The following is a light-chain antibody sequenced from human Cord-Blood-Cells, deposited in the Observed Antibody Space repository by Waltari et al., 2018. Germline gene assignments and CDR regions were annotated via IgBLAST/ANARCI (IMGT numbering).Light chain of an antibody. V-gene: IGLV2-23*01. CDR1: SSDVGSYNL. Sequence: QSALTQPASVSGSPGQSITISCTGTSSDVGSYNLVSWYQQHPGKAPKLMIYEGSKRPSGVSNRFSGSKSGNPASLTSSGLHAEDEADYYCCSYAGSSTYVFGTGTKVTVL. CDR2: EGS. CDR3: CSYAGSSTYV. J-gene: IGLJ1*01.